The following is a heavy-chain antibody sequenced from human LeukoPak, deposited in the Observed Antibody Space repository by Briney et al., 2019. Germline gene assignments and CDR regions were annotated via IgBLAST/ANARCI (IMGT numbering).Heavy chain of an antibody. J-gene: IGHJ5*02. Sequence: PSETLSLTCAVYGGSFSGYYWSWIRQPPGKGLEWIGEINHSGSTNYNPSLKSRVTVSVDTSKNQFSLKLSSVTAADTAVYYCVLTVVKPARDPNWFDPWGQGTLVTVSS. CDR1: GGSFSGYY. CDR2: INHSGST. CDR3: VLTVVKPARDPNWFDP. D-gene: IGHD3-22*01. V-gene: IGHV4-34*01.